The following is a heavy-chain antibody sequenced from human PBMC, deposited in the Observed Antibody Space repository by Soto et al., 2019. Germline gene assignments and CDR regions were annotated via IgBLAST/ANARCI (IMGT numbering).Heavy chain of an antibody. CDR1: GYTFTNYA. V-gene: IGHV1-3*01. J-gene: IGHJ2*01. CDR2: LNPGNGNT. D-gene: IGHD2-21*01. CDR3: ARDQGIPYCRCDCYSDWYLDL. Sequence: QVQLVQSGAEVKEPGASVKVSCRASGYTFTNYAIHWVRQAPGQRLEWMGWLNPGNGNTKYPQKLQGRVTISRDTSASTAYMFLSSLRSEDTAVYYCARDQGIPYCRCDCYSDWYLDLWGRGTLVTVSS.